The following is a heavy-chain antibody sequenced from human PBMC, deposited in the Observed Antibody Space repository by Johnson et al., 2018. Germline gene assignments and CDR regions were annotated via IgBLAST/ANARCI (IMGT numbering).Heavy chain of an antibody. J-gene: IGHJ3*01. V-gene: IGHV3-48*04. CDR1: GFTFNRYS. CDR2: IRSDLIT. Sequence: EEQLVESGGDLVQPGGSMRLSCAASGFTFNRYSRNWVRQAPGKVLAWISYIRSDLITLYADSVKGRFTISSDNTKNSVYLQMTDLRVEEPAVYYCARSVEGAFDFWGPGTLVTVSS. CDR3: ARSVEGAFDF.